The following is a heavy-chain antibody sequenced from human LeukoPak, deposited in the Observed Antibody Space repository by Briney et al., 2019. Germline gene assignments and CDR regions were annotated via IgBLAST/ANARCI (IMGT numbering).Heavy chain of an antibody. Sequence: GGSLRLSCAASGFTVSSNYMSWVRQAPGKGLEWVSVIYSGGSTYYADSVKGRFTISRHNFKNTLFLQMNRLRVEDTAVYYCAQGATAQFYWGQGSLVIVSS. CDR3: AQGATAQFY. V-gene: IGHV3-53*01. J-gene: IGHJ4*02. CDR1: GFTVSSNY. D-gene: IGHD2-21*02. CDR2: IYSGGST.